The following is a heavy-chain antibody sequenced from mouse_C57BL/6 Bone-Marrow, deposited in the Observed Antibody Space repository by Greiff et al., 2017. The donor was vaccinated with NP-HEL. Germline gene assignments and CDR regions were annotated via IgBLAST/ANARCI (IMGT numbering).Heavy chain of an antibody. Sequence: VQLQQPGAELVKPGASVKLSCKASGYTFTSYWMHWVKQRPGQGLEWIGMIHPNSGSTNYNEKFKSKATLTVDKSSSTAYMQLSSLTSEDSAVYYWARGRYDYDGYYAMDYWGQGTSVTVSS. CDR3: ARGRYDYDGYYAMDY. V-gene: IGHV1-64*01. CDR1: GYTFTSYW. D-gene: IGHD2-4*01. J-gene: IGHJ4*01. CDR2: IHPNSGST.